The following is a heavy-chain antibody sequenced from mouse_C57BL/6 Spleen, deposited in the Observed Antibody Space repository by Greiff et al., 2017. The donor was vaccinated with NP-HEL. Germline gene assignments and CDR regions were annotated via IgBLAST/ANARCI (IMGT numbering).Heavy chain of an antibody. Sequence: VQLQQPGAELVRPGSSVKLSCKASGYTFTSYWMHWVKQRPIQGLEWIGNIDPSDSETHYNQKFKDKATLTVDKSSSTAYMQLSSLTSEDSAVYYCARWGYYGSSYFAYWGQGTLVTVSA. D-gene: IGHD1-1*01. J-gene: IGHJ3*01. CDR3: ARWGYYGSSYFAY. V-gene: IGHV1-52*01. CDR1: GYTFTSYW. CDR2: IDPSDSET.